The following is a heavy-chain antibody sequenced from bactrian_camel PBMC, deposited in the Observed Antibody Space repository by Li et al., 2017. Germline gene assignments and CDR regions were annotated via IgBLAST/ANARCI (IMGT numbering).Heavy chain of an antibody. Sequence: HVQLVESGGGSVQAGGSLRLSCAVSGDSSDVFMGWLRQAPGKEREGVAAIDTDGRTSYAGSVKGRFTISKDNAKNILYLQMNSLKPDDTAVYYCAAELTGLGWSLLSPTDFRYWGQGTQVTVS. D-gene: IGHD5*01. CDR2: IDTDGRT. V-gene: IGHV3S53*01. J-gene: IGHJ6*01. CDR1: GDSSDVF. CDR3: AAELTGLGWSLLSPTDFRY.